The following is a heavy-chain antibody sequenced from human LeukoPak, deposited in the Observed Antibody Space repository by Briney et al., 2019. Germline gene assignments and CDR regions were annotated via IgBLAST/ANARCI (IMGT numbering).Heavy chain of an antibody. V-gene: IGHV4-61*02. Sequence: SETLSLTCTVSGGSISSGSHYWSWIRQPAGKGLEWIGRIYTSGSTNYNPSLKSRVTISVDTSKNQFSLKLSSVTAADTAVYYCASTGIAAAGSDYWGQGTLVTVSS. J-gene: IGHJ4*02. CDR3: ASTGIAAAGSDY. D-gene: IGHD6-13*01. CDR1: GGSISSGSHY. CDR2: IYTSGST.